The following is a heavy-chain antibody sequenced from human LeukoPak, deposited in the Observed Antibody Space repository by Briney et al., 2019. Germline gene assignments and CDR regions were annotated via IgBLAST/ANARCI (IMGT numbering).Heavy chain of an antibody. D-gene: IGHD3-3*01. V-gene: IGHV4-30-2*01. CDR1: GGSISSGGYY. CDR3: ARARFLEWLLFPPDAFDI. J-gene: IGHJ3*02. CDR2: IYHSGST. Sequence: SQTLSLTCTVSGGSISSGGYYWSWIRQPPGKGLEWIGYIYHSGSTYYNPSLKSRVTISVDRSKNQFSLKLSSVTAADTAVYYCARARFLEWLLFPPDAFDIWGQGTMVTVSS.